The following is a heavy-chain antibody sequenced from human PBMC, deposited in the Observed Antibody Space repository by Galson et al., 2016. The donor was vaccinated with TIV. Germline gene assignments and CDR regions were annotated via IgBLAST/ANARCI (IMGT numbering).Heavy chain of an antibody. J-gene: IGHJ4*02. Sequence: LRLSCAASGFTFSSFAMSWVRQAPGKGLEWVSRISAGGGRTNYADSVKGRFTISRDNPKNTLYLQMSSLRADDTAVYFCAKMDSSGFDYVRRFDFWGQGTLATVSS. CDR1: GFTFSSFA. CDR2: ISAGGGRT. V-gene: IGHV3-23*01. CDR3: AKMDSSGFDYVRRFDF. D-gene: IGHD3-22*01.